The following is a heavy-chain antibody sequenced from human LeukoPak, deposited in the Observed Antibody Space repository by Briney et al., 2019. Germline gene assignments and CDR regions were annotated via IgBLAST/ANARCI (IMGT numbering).Heavy chain of an antibody. J-gene: IGHJ5*02. Sequence: GASVKVSCKASGYTFTSYGISGVRQAPGQGLEWMGWISAYNGNTNYAQKLQGRVTMTTDTSTSTAYMELRSLRSDDTAVYYCARDRVIVGATNWFDPWGQGTLVTVSS. V-gene: IGHV1-18*01. CDR1: GYTFTSYG. CDR2: ISAYNGNT. CDR3: ARDRVIVGATNWFDP. D-gene: IGHD1-26*01.